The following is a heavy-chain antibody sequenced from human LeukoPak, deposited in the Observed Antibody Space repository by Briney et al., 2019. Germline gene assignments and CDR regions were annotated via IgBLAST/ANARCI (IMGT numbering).Heavy chain of an antibody. J-gene: IGHJ4*02. V-gene: IGHV4-59*10. Sequence: SETLSLTCAVYGGSFSGYYWSWIRQPPGKGLEWIGRIYTSGSTNYNPSLKSRVTISVDTPKNQFSLKLSSVTAADTAVYYCARENGYDSSGYSYWGQGTLVTVSS. CDR1: GGSFSGYY. CDR2: IYTSGST. D-gene: IGHD3-22*01. CDR3: ARENGYDSSGYSY.